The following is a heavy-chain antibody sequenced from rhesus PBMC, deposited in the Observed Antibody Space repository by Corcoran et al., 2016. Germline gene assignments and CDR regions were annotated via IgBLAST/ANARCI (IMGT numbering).Heavy chain of an antibody. CDR3: ARISAVPGDNSMDV. Sequence: QLQLQESGPGLVKTAETRCLTCGVAGGSISSDYWSWIRQVPGKGMEWIGYIYGRDVRTSYNPPLTSLVTLSLDTSTTHLSLDLRSVTSADTAVYYCARISAVPGDNSMDVLGRGVLATVSS. J-gene: IGHJ5-2*02. V-gene: IGHV4S11*01. CDR1: GGSISSDY. CDR2: IYGRDVRT.